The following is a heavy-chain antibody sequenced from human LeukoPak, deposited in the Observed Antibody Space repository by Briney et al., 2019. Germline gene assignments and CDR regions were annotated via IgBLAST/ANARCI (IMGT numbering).Heavy chain of an antibody. V-gene: IGHV3-74*01. CDR1: GFTFSSHW. CDR2: ISSDGTNT. J-gene: IGHJ5*02. CDR3: AKGGGPYSNYRWFDP. Sequence: PGGSLRLSCAASGFTFSSHWMHWVRQAPGKGLVWVSRISSDGTNTNYADSVKGRFTISRDNSKNTLYLQMNSLRAEDTAVYYCAKGGGPYSNYRWFDPWGQGTLVTVSS. D-gene: IGHD4-11*01.